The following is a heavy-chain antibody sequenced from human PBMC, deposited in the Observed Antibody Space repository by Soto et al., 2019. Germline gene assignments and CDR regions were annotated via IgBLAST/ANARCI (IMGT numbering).Heavy chain of an antibody. CDR1: GFTFSSYA. D-gene: IGHD4-17*01. Sequence: GGSLRLSCAASGFTFSSYAMSWVRQAPGKGLEWVSAISGSGGSTYYADSVKGRFTISRDNSKNTLYLQMNSLRAEDTAVYYCAKVSLRLRGYYYYYMDVWGKGTTVTVSS. J-gene: IGHJ6*03. CDR3: AKVSLRLRGYYYYYMDV. CDR2: ISGSGGST. V-gene: IGHV3-23*01.